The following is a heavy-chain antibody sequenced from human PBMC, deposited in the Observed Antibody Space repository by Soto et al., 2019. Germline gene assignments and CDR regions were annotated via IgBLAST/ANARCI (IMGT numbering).Heavy chain of an antibody. V-gene: IGHV3-53*02. Sequence: DVQLVETGGGLIQPGGSLRLSCAASGFSVSNDYMNWVRQDAGKGLEWVAVIYRGGTTYHADSVRGRFTISIDDSENTLFLQMNSLRVEDTAVYYCARATEWNALDIWGQGTVVTVSS. J-gene: IGHJ3*02. D-gene: IGHD3-3*01. CDR1: GFSVSNDY. CDR2: IYRGGTT. CDR3: ARATEWNALDI.